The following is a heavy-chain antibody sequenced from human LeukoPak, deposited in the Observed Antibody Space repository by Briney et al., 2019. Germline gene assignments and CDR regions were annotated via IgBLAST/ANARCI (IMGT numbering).Heavy chain of an antibody. CDR3: ARDSIAAAGLFDY. D-gene: IGHD6-13*01. CDR2: ISYDGSNK. Sequence: GGSLRLSCAASGLTFSSYAMHWVRQAPGKGLEWVAVISYDGSNKYYADSVKGRFTISRDNSKNTLYLQMNSLRAEDTAVYYCARDSIAAAGLFDYWGQGTLVTVSS. CDR1: GLTFSSYA. V-gene: IGHV3-30*01. J-gene: IGHJ4*02.